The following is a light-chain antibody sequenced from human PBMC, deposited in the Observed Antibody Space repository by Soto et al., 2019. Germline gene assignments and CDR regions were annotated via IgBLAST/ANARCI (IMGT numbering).Light chain of an antibody. J-gene: IGLJ2*01. CDR1: SSDIGDYNF. CDR2: EVV. V-gene: IGLV2-14*03. Sequence: QSVLTQPASVSGSPGQSITISCTGTSSDIGDYNFVSWYQQHPGQAPRLLIYEVVKRPSGISSRFSGSKSGNTASLTISGLQAADEADYYCSSYTSAITFVFGGGTKLTVL. CDR3: SSYTSAITFV.